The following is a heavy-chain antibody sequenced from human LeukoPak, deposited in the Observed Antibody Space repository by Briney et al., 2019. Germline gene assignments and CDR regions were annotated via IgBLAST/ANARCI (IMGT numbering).Heavy chain of an antibody. J-gene: IGHJ4*02. CDR3: AREGAGTESFDY. CDR2: INPSGGGT. CDR1: GYTFTSYY. V-gene: IGHV1-46*01. Sequence: ASVKVSCKASGYTFTSYYMHWVRQAPGQGLEWMGIINPSGGGTSYAQKFQGRVTMTRDTSTTTVYMELSSLRSEDTAVYYCAREGAGTESFDYWGQGTLVTVSS. D-gene: IGHD6-13*01.